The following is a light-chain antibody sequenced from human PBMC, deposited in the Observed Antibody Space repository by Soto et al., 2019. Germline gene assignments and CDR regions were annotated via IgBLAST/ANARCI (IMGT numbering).Light chain of an antibody. CDR1: QSVSSSY. Sequence: EIVVTQSPGTLSLSPGEIATLSCRASQSVSSSYLAWYQQKPGQAPRRLIYGASSRATGIPDRFSGSGSGTDFTLTISRLEPEDFAVYYCQQYGSSPYTFGQGTKLEIK. CDR3: QQYGSSPYT. V-gene: IGKV3-20*01. CDR2: GAS. J-gene: IGKJ2*01.